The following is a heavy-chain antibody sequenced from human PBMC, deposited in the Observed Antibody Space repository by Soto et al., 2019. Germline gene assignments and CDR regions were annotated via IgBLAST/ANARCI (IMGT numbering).Heavy chain of an antibody. CDR3: AREPLYSSGWHDAFDI. CDR2: IYYSGST. V-gene: IGHV4-59*01. CDR1: GGSISSYY. D-gene: IGHD6-19*01. J-gene: IGHJ3*02. Sequence: SETLSLTCTVSGGSISSYYWSWIRQPPGKGLEWIGYIYYSGSTNYNPSLKSRVTISVDTSKNQFSLKLSSVTAADTAVYYCAREPLYSSGWHDAFDIWGQGAMVTVSS.